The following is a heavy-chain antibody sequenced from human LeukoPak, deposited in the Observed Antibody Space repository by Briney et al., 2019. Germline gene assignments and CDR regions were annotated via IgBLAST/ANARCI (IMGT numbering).Heavy chain of an antibody. CDR1: GYTFTSYG. D-gene: IGHD2-2*01. J-gene: IGHJ4*02. V-gene: IGHV1-18*01. CDR2: ISAYNGNT. CDR3: ARGPYIVVVPAASQLFDY. Sequence: ASVKVSCKASGYTFTSYGISWVRQAPGQGLEWMGWISAYNGNTNYAQKLQGRVTMTTDTSTSTAYMELRSLRSDDTAVYYCARGPYIVVVPAASQLFDYWGQGTLVTVSS.